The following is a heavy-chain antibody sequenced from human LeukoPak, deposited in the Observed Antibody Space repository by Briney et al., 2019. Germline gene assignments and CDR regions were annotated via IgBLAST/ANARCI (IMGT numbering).Heavy chain of an antibody. CDR1: GFTFSSYS. V-gene: IGHV3-7*01. Sequence: GGSLRLSCAASGFTFSSYSMNWVRQAPGKGLEWVANIKQDGSEKYYVDSVKGRFTISRDNAKNSLYLQMNSLRAEDTAVYYCARDGRGSLDYWGQGTLVTVSS. J-gene: IGHJ4*02. CDR3: ARDGRGSLDY. D-gene: IGHD3-10*01. CDR2: IKQDGSEK.